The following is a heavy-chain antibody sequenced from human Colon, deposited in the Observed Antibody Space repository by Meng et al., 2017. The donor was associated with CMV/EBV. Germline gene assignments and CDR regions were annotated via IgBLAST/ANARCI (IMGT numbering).Heavy chain of an antibody. J-gene: IGHJ4*02. D-gene: IGHD3-3*01. CDR2: INPYSGDT. CDR1: RYPFSGYL. V-gene: IGHV1-2*02. Sequence: VHLMLTGAETKVPRASVQVSCRASRYPFSGYLIHWVRQAPGQGLEWMGWINPYSGDTIYAQKFEVEVTMTRDASITTAYLELSSLKSDDTAVYYCGTFGGDFDYWGQGTLVTVSS. CDR3: GTFGGDFDY.